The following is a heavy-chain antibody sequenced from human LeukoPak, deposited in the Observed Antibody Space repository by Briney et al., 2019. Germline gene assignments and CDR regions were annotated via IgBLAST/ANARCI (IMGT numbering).Heavy chain of an antibody. V-gene: IGHV1-18*01. J-gene: IGHJ6*03. D-gene: IGHD5-18*01. CDR1: GYTFTSYG. CDR3: ARDPAAIVTYYYYYMDV. Sequence: ASVKVSCKASGYTFTSYGISWVRQAPGQGREWMGWISAYNGNTNYAQKLQGRVTMTTDTSTSTAYMELRSLRSDDTAVYYCARDPAAIVTYYYYYMDVWGKGTTVTVSS. CDR2: ISAYNGNT.